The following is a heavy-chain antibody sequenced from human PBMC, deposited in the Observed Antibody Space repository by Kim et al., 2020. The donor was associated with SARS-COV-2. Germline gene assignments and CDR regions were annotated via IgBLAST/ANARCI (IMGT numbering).Heavy chain of an antibody. D-gene: IGHD6-6*01. Sequence: STNYTPSLKSRVTISVDTSKNQFSLKLSSVTAADTAVYYCASGKLAFFDYWGQGTLVTVSS. CDR2: ST. CDR3: ASGKLAFFDY. J-gene: IGHJ4*02. V-gene: IGHV4-4*09.